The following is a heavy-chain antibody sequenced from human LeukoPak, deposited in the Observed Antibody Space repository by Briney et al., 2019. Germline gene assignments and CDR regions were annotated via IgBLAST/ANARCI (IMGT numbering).Heavy chain of an antibody. CDR2: IRSKANSYAT. V-gene: IGHV3-73*01. CDR3: TRHGDYYDSSGYYIDAFDI. J-gene: IGHJ3*02. CDR1: GFTFSGSA. Sequence: PGGSLRLSCAASGFTFSGSAMHWVRQASGKGLEWVGRIRSKANSYATAYAASVKGRFTISRDDSKNTAYLQVNSLKTEDTAVYYCTRHGDYYDSSGYYIDAFDIWGQGTMVTVSS. D-gene: IGHD3-22*01.